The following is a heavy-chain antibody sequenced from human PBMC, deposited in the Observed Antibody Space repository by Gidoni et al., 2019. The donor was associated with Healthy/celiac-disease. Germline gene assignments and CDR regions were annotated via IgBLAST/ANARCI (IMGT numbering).Heavy chain of an antibody. J-gene: IGHJ6*02. CDR3: ARDGYSGYDFNYYYYGMDV. Sequence: QVQLVASGGGVVQPGRSLRLPCAASGSTFSSYAMHLVRQAPGKGLEWVAVISYDGSNKYYADSMKGRFAISRDNSKNSLYLQMNSLRAEDTAVYYCARDGYSGYDFNYYYYGMDVWGQGTTVTVSS. V-gene: IGHV3-30*09. CDR2: ISYDGSNK. D-gene: IGHD5-12*01. CDR1: GSTFSSYA.